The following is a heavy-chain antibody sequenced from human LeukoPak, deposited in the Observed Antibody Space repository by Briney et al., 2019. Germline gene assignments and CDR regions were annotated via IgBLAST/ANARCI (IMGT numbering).Heavy chain of an antibody. CDR3: AKEAGDWPHNWFDP. J-gene: IGHJ5*02. D-gene: IGHD2-21*02. Sequence: GGSLRLSCAASGFTVSSNYMSWVRQAPGKGLEWVSVIYSGGSTYYADSVKGRFTISRDNSKNTLYLQMNSLRAEDTAFYYCAKEAGDWPHNWFDPWGQGTLVTVSS. CDR1: GFTVSSNY. CDR2: IYSGGST. V-gene: IGHV3-53*01.